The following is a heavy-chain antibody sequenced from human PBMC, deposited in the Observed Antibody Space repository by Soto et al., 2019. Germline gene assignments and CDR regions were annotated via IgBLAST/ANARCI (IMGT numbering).Heavy chain of an antibody. V-gene: IGHV1-24*01. D-gene: IGHD3-10*01. CDR3: AAVLARMVREPSFTLRAYYYSMHV. J-gene: IGHJ6*02. CDR1: GHTLSESS. Sequence: ASVKVSCKVSGHTLSESSIHWVRQSPGRGLEWMGGFDPDVGGTKYAQEFQGRVTLAEDTSTDTAYMDLSSLTFGDTAVYYCAAVLARMVREPSFTLRAYYYSMHVWGQGTTVTVSS. CDR2: FDPDVGGT.